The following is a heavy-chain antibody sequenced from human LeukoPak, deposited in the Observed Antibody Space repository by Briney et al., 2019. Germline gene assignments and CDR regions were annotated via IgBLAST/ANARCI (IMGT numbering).Heavy chain of an antibody. CDR3: ASRLTYYYDSSGYPTYWYFDL. J-gene: IGHJ2*01. Sequence: SETLSLTCTVSGGSISNYYWSWIRQPAGKGLEWIGRIYTSESTNYNPSLKSRVTMSLDTSKSQFSLKLSSVTAADTAVYYCASRLTYYYDSSGYPTYWYFDLWGRGTLVTVSS. CDR1: GGSISNYY. V-gene: IGHV4-4*07. CDR2: IYTSEST. D-gene: IGHD3-22*01.